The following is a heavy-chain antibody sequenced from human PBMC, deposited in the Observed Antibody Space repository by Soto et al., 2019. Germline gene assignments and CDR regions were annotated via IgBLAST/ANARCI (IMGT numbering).Heavy chain of an antibody. Sequence: GGSLRLSCAASGFSFSSYALSWVRQAPGKGLEWVANIKQDGSERYYVDSVKGRFTISRDNAKNSLYLQMNSLRAEDTAVYYCARSTTPDDYYGMDVWGQGTTVTVSS. J-gene: IGHJ6*02. CDR1: GFSFSSYA. V-gene: IGHV3-7*01. CDR2: IKQDGSER. CDR3: ARSTTPDDYYGMDV. D-gene: IGHD4-4*01.